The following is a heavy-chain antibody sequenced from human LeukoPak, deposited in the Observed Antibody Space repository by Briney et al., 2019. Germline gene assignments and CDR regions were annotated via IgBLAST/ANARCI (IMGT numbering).Heavy chain of an antibody. CDR1: GGSFSGYY. Sequence: PSETLSLTCAVYGGSFSGYYWSWIRQPPGKGLEWIGEINHSGSTIYNPSLKSRVTISLDTSKNQFSLKLSSVTAADTAVYYCARGKWIQLWLLDYWGQGTLVTVSS. CDR2: INHSGST. D-gene: IGHD5-18*01. CDR3: ARGKWIQLWLLDY. J-gene: IGHJ4*02. V-gene: IGHV4-34*01.